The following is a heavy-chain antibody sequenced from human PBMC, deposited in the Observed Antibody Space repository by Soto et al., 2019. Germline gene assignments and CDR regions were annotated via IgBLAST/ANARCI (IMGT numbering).Heavy chain of an antibody. CDR1: GGSISSSNW. CDR3: ARHTPAISISDH. J-gene: IGHJ4*02. Sequence: SETLSLTCAVSGGSISSSNWWSWVRQPPGKGLEWIGEIYHSGSTNYNPSLKSRVTISVNTSKNQFSLKLSSVTAADTAVYYCARHTPAISISDHWGQGTLVTVS. D-gene: IGHD2-15*01. CDR2: IYHSGST. V-gene: IGHV4-4*02.